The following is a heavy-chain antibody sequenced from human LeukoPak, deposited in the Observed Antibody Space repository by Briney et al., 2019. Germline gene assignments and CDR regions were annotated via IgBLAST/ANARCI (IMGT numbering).Heavy chain of an antibody. D-gene: IGHD6-13*01. CDR2: MNPNSGNI. CDR1: GYSFSSYD. J-gene: IGHJ5*02. CDR3: ARMFRSSWYINWFDP. Sequence: ASVKVSCKASGYSFSSYDINWVRQATGQGLEWMGWMNPNSGNIGYAQKFQGRVTITTDTSISTAYMELSSLRSEDTAMYYCARMFRSSWYINWFDPWGQGTLVTVSS. V-gene: IGHV1-8*01.